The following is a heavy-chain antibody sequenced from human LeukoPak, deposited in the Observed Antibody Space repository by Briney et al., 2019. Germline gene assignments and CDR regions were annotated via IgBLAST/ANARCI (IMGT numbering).Heavy chain of an antibody. V-gene: IGHV3-30*02. Sequence: PGGSLRLSCAASGFTFSSYGMHWVRQAPGKGLEWVAFIRYDGSNKYYADSVKGRSTISRDNSKNTLYLQMNSLRVEDTAVYYCARVFRPSLTVFIIRGAFDIWGQGTMVTVSS. CDR3: ARVFRPSLTVFIIRGAFDI. CDR2: IRYDGSNK. D-gene: IGHD3-3*01. J-gene: IGHJ3*02. CDR1: GFTFSSYG.